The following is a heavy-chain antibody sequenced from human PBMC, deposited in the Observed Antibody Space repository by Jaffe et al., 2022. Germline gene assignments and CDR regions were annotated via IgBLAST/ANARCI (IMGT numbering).Heavy chain of an antibody. Sequence: QVQLVQSGPEVREPGASVKVSCKTFGYTFTDYAISWVRQAPGQGLERMGWISPYTQQTKYFGSFQGRTTLTTDPLTSTVLLELNNLRSDDTAVYFCARGSQKWVPQDFFDYWGQGTLITVSS. CDR3: ARGSQKWVPQDFFDY. CDR2: ISPYTQQT. J-gene: IGHJ4*02. V-gene: IGHV1-18*01. D-gene: IGHD1-26*01. CDR1: GYTFTDYA.